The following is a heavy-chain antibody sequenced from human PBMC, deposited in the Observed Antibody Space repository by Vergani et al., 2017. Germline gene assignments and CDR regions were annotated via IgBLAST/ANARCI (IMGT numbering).Heavy chain of an antibody. Sequence: QVTLKESGPALVKPTQTLTLTCTFSGFSPSTSGMRVSWIRQPPGKALEWLARIDWDDDKFYSTSLKTRLTISKDTSKNQVVLTMTNMDPVDTATYYCARGRYYYGSGSLDAFDIWGQGTMVTVSS. J-gene: IGHJ3*02. CDR1: GFSPSTSGMR. V-gene: IGHV2-70*04. D-gene: IGHD3-10*01. CDR3: ARGRYYYGSGSLDAFDI. CDR2: IDWDDDK.